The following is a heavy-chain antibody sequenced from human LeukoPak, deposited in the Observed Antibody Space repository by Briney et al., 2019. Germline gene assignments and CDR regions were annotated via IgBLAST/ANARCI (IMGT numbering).Heavy chain of an antibody. J-gene: IGHJ4*02. V-gene: IGHV3-23*01. Sequence: GGSLRLSCAASGFTFSRFPMSWLRQAPGKVLEWVSAITGGGDSIYYADSVKGRFTISRDNSKNTLYLQVNTLRAEDRAVYYCAKENPVGGTNYFDYWGQGTLVTVAS. D-gene: IGHD1-26*01. CDR2: ITGGGDSI. CDR3: AKENPVGGTNYFDY. CDR1: GFTFSRFP.